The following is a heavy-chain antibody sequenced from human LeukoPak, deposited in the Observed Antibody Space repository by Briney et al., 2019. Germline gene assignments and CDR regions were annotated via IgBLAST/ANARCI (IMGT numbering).Heavy chain of an antibody. D-gene: IGHD6-6*01. CDR3: ARDRGTTSSAGYYFDY. J-gene: IGHJ4*02. Sequence: GGSLRLSCAASGFTFSQFGMHWVRQAPGKGLEWVAIIWYDGSEKFYGDSAKGRFTISRDNSKNTLYLQVNSLRAEDTAVYYCARDRGTTSSAGYYFDYWGRGTLVTVSS. CDR2: IWYDGSEK. CDR1: GFTFSQFG. V-gene: IGHV3-33*01.